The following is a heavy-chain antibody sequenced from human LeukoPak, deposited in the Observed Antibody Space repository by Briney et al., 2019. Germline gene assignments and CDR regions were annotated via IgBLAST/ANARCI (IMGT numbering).Heavy chain of an antibody. V-gene: IGHV1-24*01. CDR3: ATEALSGSYMFSVDY. Sequence: ASVKVSCKVSGYTLTELSMHWVRQAPGKGLEWMGGFDPEDGETIYAQKFQGRVAMTEDTSTDTAYMELSSLRSEDTAVYYCATEALSGSYMFSVDYWGQGTLVTVSS. CDR1: GYTLTELS. D-gene: IGHD1-26*01. J-gene: IGHJ4*02. CDR2: FDPEDGET.